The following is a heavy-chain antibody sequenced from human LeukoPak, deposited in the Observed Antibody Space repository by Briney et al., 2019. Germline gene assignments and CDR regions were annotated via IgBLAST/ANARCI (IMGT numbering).Heavy chain of an antibody. CDR3: ASTMPLEPN. CDR1: GYTFTDFY. J-gene: IGHJ4*02. CDR2: INPNSGGT. Sequence: ASVKVSCKASGYTFTDFYMHWVRQAPGQGLEWMGWINPNSGGTNYAQKFQGRVTMTRDTSISTVYMEVSRLRSDDTAVYYCASTMPLEPNWGQGTLVTVSS. V-gene: IGHV1-2*02. D-gene: IGHD1-1*01.